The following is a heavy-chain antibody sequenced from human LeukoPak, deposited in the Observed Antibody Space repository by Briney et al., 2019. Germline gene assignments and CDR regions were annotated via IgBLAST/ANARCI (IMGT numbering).Heavy chain of an antibody. CDR1: GYTLTELS. CDR2: FDPEDGET. D-gene: IGHD2-2*01. Sequence: ASVKVSCKVSGYTLTELSMHWVRQAPGKGLEWMGGFDPEDGETIYAQKFQGRVTMTEDTSTDTAYMELSSLRSEDTAVYYCATSAALVPARWFDPWCQGTLVTVSS. CDR3: ATSAALVPARWFDP. V-gene: IGHV1-24*01. J-gene: IGHJ5*02.